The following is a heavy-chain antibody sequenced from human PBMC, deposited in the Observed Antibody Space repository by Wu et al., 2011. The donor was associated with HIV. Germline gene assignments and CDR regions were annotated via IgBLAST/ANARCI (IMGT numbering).Heavy chain of an antibody. Sequence: TFTGYYMHWVRQAPGQGLEWMGWINPNSGGTSYAQKFQGRVTMTRDTSISTAYMELSRLRSDDTAMYYCARAPAATYYMDVWGQRDHGHRLL. J-gene: IGHJ6*03. CDR3: ARAPAATYYMDV. V-gene: IGHV1-2*02. D-gene: IGHD2-2*01. CDR2: INPNSGGT. CDR1: TFTGYY.